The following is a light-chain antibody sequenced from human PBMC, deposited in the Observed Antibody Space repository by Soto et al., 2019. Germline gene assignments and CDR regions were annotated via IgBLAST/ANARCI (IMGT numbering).Light chain of an antibody. V-gene: IGKV3-11*01. Sequence: EIVMTQSPATLSVSPGERATLSCRASQSVGSNLAWYQQKPGQAPRLLIYDASNRATGIPARFSGSGSGTDFTLTISSLEPEDFAVYYCQQRSNWRWTFGQGTKVDIK. CDR2: DAS. J-gene: IGKJ1*01. CDR1: QSVGSN. CDR3: QQRSNWRWT.